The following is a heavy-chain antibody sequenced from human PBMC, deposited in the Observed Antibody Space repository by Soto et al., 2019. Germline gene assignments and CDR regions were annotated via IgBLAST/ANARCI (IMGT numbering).Heavy chain of an antibody. CDR3: ARVETCNSISCYSVFES. CDR2: INSDGSST. Sequence: EVQLVESGGGLVQPGGSLRLSCTASGFTFSNYWMHWVRKPPGKGLVWVSRINSDGSSTTYADSVKGRFTISRDNAKNTLYLQMDSLRAEDTAVYYCARVETCNSISCYSVFESWGQGTLVTVSS. D-gene: IGHD2-2*01. CDR1: GFTFSNYW. J-gene: IGHJ4*02. V-gene: IGHV3-74*03.